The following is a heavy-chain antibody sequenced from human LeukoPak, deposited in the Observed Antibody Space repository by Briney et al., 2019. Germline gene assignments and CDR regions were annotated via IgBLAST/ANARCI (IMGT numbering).Heavy chain of an antibody. Sequence: VSVKVSCKASGYTFTGYYMHWVRQAPGQGLEWMGWINPNSGGTNYAQKFQGRVTMTRDTSISTAYMELSRLRSDDTAVYYCARWGYSGYGGLWFDPWGQGTLVTVSS. J-gene: IGHJ5*02. CDR3: ARWGYSGYGGLWFDP. D-gene: IGHD5-12*01. CDR2: INPNSGGT. V-gene: IGHV1-2*02. CDR1: GYTFTGYY.